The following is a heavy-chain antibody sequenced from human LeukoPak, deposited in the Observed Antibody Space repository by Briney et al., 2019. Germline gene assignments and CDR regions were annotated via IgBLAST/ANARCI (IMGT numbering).Heavy chain of an antibody. J-gene: IGHJ2*01. Sequence: SETLSLTCTVSGGSISSYYWSWIRQPPGKGLEWIGYIYYSGSTNYNPSLKSRVTISVDTSKNQFSLRLSSVTAADTAVYYCARVITIFGVVVNWYFDLWGRGTLVTVSS. CDR2: IYYSGST. CDR3: ARVITIFGVVVNWYFDL. V-gene: IGHV4-59*12. D-gene: IGHD3-3*01. CDR1: GGSISSYY.